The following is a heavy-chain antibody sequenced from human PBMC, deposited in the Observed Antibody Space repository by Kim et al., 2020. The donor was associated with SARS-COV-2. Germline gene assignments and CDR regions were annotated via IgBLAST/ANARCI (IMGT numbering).Heavy chain of an antibody. V-gene: IGHV1-69*01. J-gene: IGHJ4*02. D-gene: IGHD3-10*01. Sequence: TANYAQKFQGRVTITADESTSTAYMELSSLRSEDTAVYYCARAGVRGADYWGQGTLVTVSS. CDR2: TA. CDR3: ARAGVRGADY.